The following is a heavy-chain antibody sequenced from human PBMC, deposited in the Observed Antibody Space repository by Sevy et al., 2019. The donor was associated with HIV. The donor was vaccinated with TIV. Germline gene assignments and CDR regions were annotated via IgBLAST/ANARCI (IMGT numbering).Heavy chain of an antibody. V-gene: IGHV1-3*01. J-gene: IGHJ4*02. Sequence: ASVKVSCKASGYTFTSYAMHWVRQAPGQRLEWMGRINAGNGNTKYSQKFQGRVTITRDTSASTAYMELSSLRSEDTAVYYCARGSRIAAAGTRFDYWGQGTLVTVSS. D-gene: IGHD6-13*01. CDR3: ARGSRIAAAGTRFDY. CDR2: INAGNGNT. CDR1: GYTFTSYA.